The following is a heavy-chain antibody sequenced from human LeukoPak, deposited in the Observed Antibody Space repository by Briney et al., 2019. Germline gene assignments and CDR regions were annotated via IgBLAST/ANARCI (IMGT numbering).Heavy chain of an antibody. CDR2: IYYSGST. D-gene: IGHD7-27*01. CDR1: GGSISNYY. V-gene: IGHV4-59*01. CDR3: ARGPPNWGYDY. Sequence: SETLSLTCTVSGGSISNYYWSWIRQPPGKGLEWIGYIYYSGSTNYNSSLKSRVTISVDTSKNQFSLKLSSVTAADTAVYYCARGPPNWGYDYWGPGTLVTVSS. J-gene: IGHJ4*02.